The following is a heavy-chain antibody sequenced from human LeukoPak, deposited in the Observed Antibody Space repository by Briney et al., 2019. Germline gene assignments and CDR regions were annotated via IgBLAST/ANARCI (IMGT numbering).Heavy chain of an antibody. CDR2: IYTSGST. J-gene: IGHJ5*02. D-gene: IGHD2-2*01. CDR3: ARLVVVVPAAPLSLWFDP. Sequence: SETLSLTCTVSGGSISSGDYYWSWIRQPAGKGLEWIGRIYTSGSTNYNPSLKSRVTISVDTSKNQFSLKLSSVTAADTAVYYCARLVVVVPAAPLSLWFDPWGQGTLVTVSS. V-gene: IGHV4-61*02. CDR1: GGSISSGDYY.